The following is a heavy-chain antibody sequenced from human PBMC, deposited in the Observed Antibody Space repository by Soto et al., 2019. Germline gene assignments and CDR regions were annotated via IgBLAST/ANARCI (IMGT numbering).Heavy chain of an antibody. CDR1: GVTLSSYA. CDR2: IWSDGSKK. J-gene: IGHJ5*02. Sequence: QVQLVESGGAVVHPGRSRSPSGAASGVTLSSYAMHWVRQAPGKGLEWVAVIWSDGSKKYYGDSVKGRFTISRDNSKNTLYLQMNSLKVEDTAVYYCARDEEPWGQGTLVIVSS. CDR3: ARDEEP. V-gene: IGHV3-33*01.